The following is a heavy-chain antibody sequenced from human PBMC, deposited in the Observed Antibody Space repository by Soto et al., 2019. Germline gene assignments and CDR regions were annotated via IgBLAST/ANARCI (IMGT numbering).Heavy chain of an antibody. V-gene: IGHV6-1*01. Sequence: PSQALSLTCAISGDSVSSKIAAWNWIRQSPSRGLEWLGRTYYRSKWYNDYAVSVKSRITINPDTSKNQFSLQLNSVTPEDTAVYYCARDLPWADPYIAVAGVLDYWGQGTLVTVSS. CDR3: ARDLPWADPYIAVAGVLDY. D-gene: IGHD6-19*01. CDR2: TYYRSKWYN. J-gene: IGHJ4*02. CDR1: GDSVSSKIAA.